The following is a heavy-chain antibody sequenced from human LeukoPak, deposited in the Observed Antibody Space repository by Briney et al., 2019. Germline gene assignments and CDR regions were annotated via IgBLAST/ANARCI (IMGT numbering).Heavy chain of an antibody. CDR2: INAYDGNT. CDR1: GYTFTSYG. CDR3: ARAGIVGATDY. Sequence: ASVKVSCKASGYTFTSYGIAWVRQVPGQGLEWMGWINAYDGNTKHAQTLQGRVTMTTDTSISTAYMELSSLRSEDTAVYYCARAGIVGATDYWGQGTLVTVSS. V-gene: IGHV1-18*01. D-gene: IGHD1-26*01. J-gene: IGHJ4*02.